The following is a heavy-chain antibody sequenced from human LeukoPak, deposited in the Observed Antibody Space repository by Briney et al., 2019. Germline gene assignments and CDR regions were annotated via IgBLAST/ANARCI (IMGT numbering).Heavy chain of an antibody. CDR3: ARTGRRSWALHYFDY. Sequence: SETLSLTCTVSGGSISSYYWSWIRQPAGKGLEWIGRIYTSGSTNHNPSLKSRVTMSVDTSKNQFSLKLSSVTAADTAVYYCARTGRRSWALHYFDYWGQGTLVTVSS. J-gene: IGHJ4*02. CDR2: IYTSGST. CDR1: GGSISSYY. D-gene: IGHD6-13*01. V-gene: IGHV4-4*07.